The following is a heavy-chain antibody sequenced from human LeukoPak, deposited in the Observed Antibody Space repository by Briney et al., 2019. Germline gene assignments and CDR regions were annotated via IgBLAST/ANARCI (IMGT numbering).Heavy chain of an antibody. V-gene: IGHV4-38-2*02. CDR3: ARGRDSSGYYDFDY. D-gene: IGHD3-22*01. CDR1: GYSISSGYY. CDR2: IYHNGST. Sequence: PSETLSLTCTVSGYSISSGYYWGWIRQPPAKGLEWIGNIYHNGSTDYNPSLKSRVTISVDTSKNQFSLKLSSVTAADTAVYYCARGRDSSGYYDFDYWGQGTLVTVSS. J-gene: IGHJ4*02.